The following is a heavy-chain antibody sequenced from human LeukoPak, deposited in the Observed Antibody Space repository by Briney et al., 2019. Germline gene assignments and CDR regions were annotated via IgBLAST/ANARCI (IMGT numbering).Heavy chain of an antibody. J-gene: IGHJ4*02. V-gene: IGHV4-4*02. CDR2: IYHSGST. D-gene: IGHD5-12*01. Sequence: SETLSLTCAVSGGSISRSNWWSWVRQPPGKGLEWIGEIYHSGSTNYDPSLKSRVTISVDKSKDQFSLKLSSVTAADTAVYYCARDEWLDTDFDYWGQGTLVTVSS. CDR3: ARDEWLDTDFDY. CDR1: GGSISRSNW.